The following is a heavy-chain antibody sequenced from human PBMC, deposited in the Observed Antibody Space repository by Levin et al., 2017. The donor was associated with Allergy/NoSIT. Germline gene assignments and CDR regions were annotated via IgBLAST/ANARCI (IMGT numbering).Heavy chain of an antibody. Sequence: PSETLSLTCAVSGGSISSGGYSWSWIRQPPGKGLEWIGYIYHSGSTYYNPSLKSRVTISVDRSKNQFSLKLSSVTAADTAVYYCARAIKGGPTDYWGQGTLVTVSS. CDR3: ARAIKGGPTDY. D-gene: IGHD2-15*01. V-gene: IGHV4-30-2*01. CDR2: IYHSGST. CDR1: GGSISSGGYS. J-gene: IGHJ4*02.